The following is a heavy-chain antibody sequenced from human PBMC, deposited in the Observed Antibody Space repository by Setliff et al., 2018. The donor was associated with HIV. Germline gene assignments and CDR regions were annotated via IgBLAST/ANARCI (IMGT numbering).Heavy chain of an antibody. J-gene: IGHJ4*02. CDR1: GFTFSTYA. D-gene: IGHD2-15*01. V-gene: IGHV3-23*01. CDR3: AKDPCSGTFTLYHFDL. CDR2: ISGSGGGT. Sequence: GGSLRLSCAASGFTFSTYAMSWVRQAPGKGLEWVAGISGSGGGTYYADSVKGRFTISRDNSKNTLYLEMNSLRVEDTAIYYCAKDPCSGTFTLYHFDLWGQGTPGPDSS.